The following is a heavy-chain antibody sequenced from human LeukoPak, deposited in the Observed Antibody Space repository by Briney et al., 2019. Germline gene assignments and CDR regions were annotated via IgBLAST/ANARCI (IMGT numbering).Heavy chain of an antibody. CDR3: ATRIF. CDR2: IHRDDRT. J-gene: IGHJ4*02. V-gene: IGHV3-53*01. D-gene: IGHD3-3*02. Sequence: GGSLRLSCAASGFAVSGDYMSWVRQAPGKGLDWVSIIHRDDRTYYADSAKGRFTISRDISKSTLYLQMNALRAEDTAVYYCATRIFWGQGTLVTVSS. CDR1: GFAVSGDY.